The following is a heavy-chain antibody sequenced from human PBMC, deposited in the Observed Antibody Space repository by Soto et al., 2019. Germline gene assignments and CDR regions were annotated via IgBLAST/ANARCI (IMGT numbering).Heavy chain of an antibody. CDR1: GYTFTRYH. V-gene: IGHV1-46*01. CDR2: IHPSGGST. Sequence: QVQLVQSGAEVKKPGASVKVSCKASGYTFTRYHMHWVRQAPGRGLEWMAIIHPSGGSTSYAQKFQGRATMTRDTSTSTVYREMSSLRSEDTAVYYCARDRADTSRGYWGQGTLVSVSS. D-gene: IGHD5-18*01. J-gene: IGHJ4*02. CDR3: ARDRADTSRGY.